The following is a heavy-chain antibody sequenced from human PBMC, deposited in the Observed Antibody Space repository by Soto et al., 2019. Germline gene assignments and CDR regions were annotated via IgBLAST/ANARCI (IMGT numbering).Heavy chain of an antibody. CDR2: IWYNGNNK. J-gene: IGHJ4*02. CDR3: ARDKSSGSFPRY. CDR1: GFTFSNYG. Sequence: GGSLRLSCAASGFTFSNYGMHWVRQAPGKGLDWVAVIWYNGNNKYYADSVKGRFTISRDNSKNTLYLQMNSLRAEDTAVYYCARDKSSGSFPRYWGQGTLVTVSS. V-gene: IGHV3-33*01. D-gene: IGHD3-10*01.